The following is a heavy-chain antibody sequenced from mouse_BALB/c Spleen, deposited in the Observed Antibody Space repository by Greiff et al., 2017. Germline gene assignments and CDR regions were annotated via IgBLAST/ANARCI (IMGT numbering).Heavy chain of an antibody. J-gene: IGHJ3*01. CDR3: AREGDEAY. CDR1: GYTFTSYW. D-gene: IGHD3-3*01. CDR2: IYPGDGDT. V-gene: IGHV1-87*01. Sequence: QVQLQQSGAELARPGASVKLSCKASGYTFTSYWMQWVKQRPGQGLEWIGAIYPGDGDTRYTQKFKGKATLTADKSSSTAYMQLSSLASEDSAVYYCAREGDEAYWGQGTLVTVSA.